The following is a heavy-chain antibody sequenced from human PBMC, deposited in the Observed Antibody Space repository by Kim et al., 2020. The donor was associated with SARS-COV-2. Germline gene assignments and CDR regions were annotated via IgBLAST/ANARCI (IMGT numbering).Heavy chain of an antibody. D-gene: IGHD1-26*01. J-gene: IGHJ6*02. V-gene: IGHV2-70*11. CDR1: GFSLSTSGMC. CDR3: ARNVGPKGGMDV. CDR2: IDWDDDK. Sequence: SGPTLVNPTQTLTLTCTFSGFSLSTSGMCVSWIRQPPGKALEWLARIDWDDDKYYSTSLKTRLTISKDTSKNQVVLTVTNMDPVDTATFYCARNVGPKGGMDVWGQGTTVTVSS.